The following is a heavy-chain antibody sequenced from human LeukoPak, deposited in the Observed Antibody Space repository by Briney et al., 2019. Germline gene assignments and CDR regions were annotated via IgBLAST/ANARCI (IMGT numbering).Heavy chain of an antibody. CDR1: GGTFSSYA. Sequence: SVKVSCKASGGTFSSYAISWVRQAPGQGLEWMGGIIPIFGTANYAQKFQGRVTITADKSTSTAYMELSSLRSEDTAVYYCASSVGATRYFDYWGQGTLVTVSS. V-gene: IGHV1-69*06. D-gene: IGHD1-26*01. CDR3: ASSVGATRYFDY. CDR2: IIPIFGTA. J-gene: IGHJ4*02.